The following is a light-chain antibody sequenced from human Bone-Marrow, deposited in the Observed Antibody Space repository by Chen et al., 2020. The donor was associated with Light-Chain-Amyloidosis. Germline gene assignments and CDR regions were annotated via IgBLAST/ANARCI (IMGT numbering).Light chain of an antibody. J-gene: IGLJ3*02. CDR2: DDS. CDR1: NIGSTS. V-gene: IGLV3-21*02. CDR3: QVWDRSSDRPV. Sequence: SYVLTQPSSVSVAPGQTATIACGGNNIGSTSVHWYQQTPGQAPLLVVYDDSDRPSGIPERLCGSNSGNTATLNISRVEAGDEADYYCQVWDRSSDRPVFGGGTKLTVL.